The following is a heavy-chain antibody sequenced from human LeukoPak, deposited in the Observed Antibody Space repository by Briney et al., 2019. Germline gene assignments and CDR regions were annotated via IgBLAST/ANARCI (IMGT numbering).Heavy chain of an antibody. CDR1: GFTFSSYW. CDR3: ARESMVRGVIPRNWFDP. J-gene: IGHJ5*02. V-gene: IGHV3-74*01. CDR2: INSDGSST. Sequence: GGSLRLSCAASGFTFSSYWMHWVRQAPGKGLVWVSRINSDGSSTSYADSVKGRFTISRDNAKNTLYLQMNSLRAEDTAVYYCARESMVRGVIPRNWFDPWGQGTLVTVSS. D-gene: IGHD3-10*01.